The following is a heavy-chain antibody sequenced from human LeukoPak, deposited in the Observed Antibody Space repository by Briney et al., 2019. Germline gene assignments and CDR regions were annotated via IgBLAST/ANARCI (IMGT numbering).Heavy chain of an antibody. CDR1: GYTFTGYY. D-gene: IGHD6-13*01. Sequence: GASVKVSCKASGYTFTGYYMHWVRQAPGQGLEWMGWINPNSGGTNYAQKFQGRVSMTRDTSISTAYMELSRLRSDDTAVYYCASMEGEAAAGSRDVFDYWGQGTLVTVSS. J-gene: IGHJ4*02. CDR3: ASMEGEAAAGSRDVFDY. V-gene: IGHV1-2*02. CDR2: INPNSGGT.